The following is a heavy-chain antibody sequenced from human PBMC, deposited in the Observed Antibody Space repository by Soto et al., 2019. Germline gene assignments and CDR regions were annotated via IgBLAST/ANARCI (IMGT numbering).Heavy chain of an antibody. CDR2: IKSKTDGGTP. CDR1: ECTCGNVG. V-gene: IGHV3-15*01. Sequence: AAAECTCGNVGVSRVSKAKGKGMEWVGRIKSKTDGGTPDYAAPVKGRFAISRDDSKNMVYLQMNSLKTEDTGIYFFQAEDGIRDL. D-gene: IGHD2-21*01. J-gene: IGHJ2*01. CDR3: QAEDGIRDL.